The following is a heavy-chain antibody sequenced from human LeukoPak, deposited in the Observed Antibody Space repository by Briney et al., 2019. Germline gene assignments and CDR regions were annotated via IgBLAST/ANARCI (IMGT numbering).Heavy chain of an antibody. Sequence: GGCLRLSCAASGFTLTNYDMNWVRQTPGKGLEWVSGISGGNTYYADSVRGRFTISRDSSKNTLYLHMDFLRAEDTAVYLCAKGFTTGWSEGYLDYWGQGTLVSVSS. CDR2: ISGGNT. V-gene: IGHV3-23*01. CDR1: GFTLTNYD. J-gene: IGHJ4*02. CDR3: AKGFTTGWSEGYLDY. D-gene: IGHD6-19*01.